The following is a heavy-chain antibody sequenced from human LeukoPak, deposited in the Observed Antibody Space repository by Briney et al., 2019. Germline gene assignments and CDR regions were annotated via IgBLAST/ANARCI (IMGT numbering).Heavy chain of an antibody. J-gene: IGHJ4*02. V-gene: IGHV4-39*01. D-gene: IGHD7-27*01. CDR1: SSYN. CDR2: IYYSGST. CDR3: ARPELTGVVDY. Sequence: SSYNMNWVRQPPGKGLEWIGSIYYSGSTYYNPSLKSRVTISVDTSKNQFSLKLSSVTAADTAVYYCARPELTGVVDYWGQGTLVTVSS.